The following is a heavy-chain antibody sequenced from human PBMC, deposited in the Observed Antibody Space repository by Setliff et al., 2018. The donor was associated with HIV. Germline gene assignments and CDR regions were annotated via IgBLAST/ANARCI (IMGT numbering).Heavy chain of an antibody. V-gene: IGHV3-48*01. CDR2: ISSKRTSI. Sequence: GGSLRLSCAASGFTFGDFCMNWVRQAPGKGLEWISYISSKRTSIYYADSVKGRFTISRDNDRSSLYLQMNGLRAEDTAVYYCARGPTTVTNYYYYYMDVWGKGTTVTVSS. J-gene: IGHJ6*03. CDR3: ARGPTTVTNYYYYYMDV. D-gene: IGHD4-17*01. CDR1: GFTFGDFC.